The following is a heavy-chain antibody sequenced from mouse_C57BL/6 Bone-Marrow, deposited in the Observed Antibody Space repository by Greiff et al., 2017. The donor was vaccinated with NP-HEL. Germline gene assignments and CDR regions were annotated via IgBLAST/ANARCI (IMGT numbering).Heavy chain of an antibody. D-gene: IGHD4-1*01. CDR1: GYTFTSYW. CDR2: INPSNGGT. CDR3: AREGVGRGYFEV. J-gene: IGHJ1*03. V-gene: IGHV1-53*01. Sequence: QVQLQQPGTELVKPGASVKLSCKASGYTFTSYWMHWVKQRPGQGLEWIGNINPSNGGTTYNEKFKSKATLTVDKSSSTAYMQLSSLTSEDSAVYYCAREGVGRGYFEVWGTGTTVTVSS.